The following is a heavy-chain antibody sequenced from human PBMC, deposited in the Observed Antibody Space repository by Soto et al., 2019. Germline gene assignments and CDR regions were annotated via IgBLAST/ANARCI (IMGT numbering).Heavy chain of an antibody. D-gene: IGHD1-26*01. CDR2: IYYSGST. CDR3: ARGWSYPYYYDMDV. Sequence: QVQLQESGPGLVKPSETLSLTCTVSGGSVSSGSYYWSWIRQPPGKGLEWIRYIYYSGSTNYNPSLKSRVTISVDTSKNQFSLKLSSVTAADTAVYYCARGWSYPYYYDMDVWGQGTTVTVSS. J-gene: IGHJ6*02. CDR1: GGSVSSGSYY. V-gene: IGHV4-61*01.